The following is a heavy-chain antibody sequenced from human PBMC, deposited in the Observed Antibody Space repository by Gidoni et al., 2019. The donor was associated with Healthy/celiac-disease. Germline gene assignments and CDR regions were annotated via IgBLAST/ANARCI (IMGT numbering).Heavy chain of an antibody. J-gene: IGHJ3*02. V-gene: IGHV4-39*01. Sequence: QLQLQESGPGLVKPSETLSLTCTVSGGSIRSSSYYWGWIRQPPGKGLEWIGSIYYSGSTYYNPSLKSRVTISVDTSKNQFSLKRSAVTAADTAVYYCARHMRRIQLGAFDIGGQGTMVTVSS. D-gene: IGHD6-6*01. CDR3: ARHMRRIQLGAFDI. CDR1: GGSIRSSSYY. CDR2: IYYSGST.